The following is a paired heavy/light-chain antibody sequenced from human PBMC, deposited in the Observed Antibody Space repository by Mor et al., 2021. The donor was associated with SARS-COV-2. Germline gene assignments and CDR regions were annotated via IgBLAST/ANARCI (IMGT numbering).Light chain of an antibody. Sequence: EIVMTQSPATLSVSPGERATLSCRASQSVSSNLAWYQQKPGQAPRLLIYGASTRATGIPARFSGSGSGTEFTLTISSLQSEDFAVYYCQQYNNWPQWTFGQGTKVEIK. V-gene: IGKV3-15*01. CDR2: GAS. CDR1: QSVSSN. CDR3: QQYNNWPQWT. J-gene: IGKJ1*01.
Heavy chain of an antibody. V-gene: IGHV3-23*01. J-gene: IGHJ6*02. CDR1: GFTFSSYA. CDR3: AKDRRGYCTNGVCRYYYYGMDV. CDR2: ISGSGGST. Sequence: EVQLLESGGGLVQPGGSLRLSCAASGFTFSSYAMSWVRQAPGKGLEWVSAISGSGGSTYYADSVKGRFTISRDNSKNTLYLQMNSLRAEDTAVYYCAKDRRGYCTNGVCRYYYYGMDVWGQGTTVTVSS. D-gene: IGHD2-8*01.